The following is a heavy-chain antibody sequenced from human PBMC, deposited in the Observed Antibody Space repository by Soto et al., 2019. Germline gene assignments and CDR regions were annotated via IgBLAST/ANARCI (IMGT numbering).Heavy chain of an antibody. Sequence: SETLSVTCTVSGGSISSGGYYWSWIRQHPGKGLEWIGYIYYSGSTYYNPSLKSRVTISVDTSKNQFSLKLSSVTAADTAVYYCARVRISSGYPLDYWGQGTLVTVSS. CDR3: ARVRISSGYPLDY. CDR1: GGSISSGGYY. CDR2: IYYSGST. V-gene: IGHV4-31*03. D-gene: IGHD3-22*01. J-gene: IGHJ4*02.